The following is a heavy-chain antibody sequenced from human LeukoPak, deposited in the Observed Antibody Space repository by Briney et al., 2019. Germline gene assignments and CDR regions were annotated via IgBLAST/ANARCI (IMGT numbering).Heavy chain of an antibody. Sequence: ASVKVSCKASGYTFTGYYMHWVRQAPGQGLEWMGWINPNSGDTDYAQKFQGRVAMTMDTCVTTDSMDLSSLTSDDTAVYYCASGVDSLRYWGQGTLVTVSS. CDR2: INPNSGDT. CDR3: ASGVDSLRY. CDR1: GYTFTGYY. J-gene: IGHJ4*02. V-gene: IGHV1-2*02. D-gene: IGHD3-10*01.